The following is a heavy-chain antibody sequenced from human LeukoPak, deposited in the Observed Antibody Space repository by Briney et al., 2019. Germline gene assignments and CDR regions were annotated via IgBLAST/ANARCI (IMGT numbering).Heavy chain of an antibody. CDR1: GGSISSYY. CDR2: IYYSGST. V-gene: IGHV4-39*07. Sequence: SETLSLTCTVSGGSISSYYWGWIRQPPGKGLEWIGSIYYSGSTYYNPSLKSRVTISVDTSKNQFSLKLSSVTAADTAVYYCAREGTDAFDIWGQGTMVTVSS. D-gene: IGHD1-1*01. J-gene: IGHJ3*02. CDR3: AREGTDAFDI.